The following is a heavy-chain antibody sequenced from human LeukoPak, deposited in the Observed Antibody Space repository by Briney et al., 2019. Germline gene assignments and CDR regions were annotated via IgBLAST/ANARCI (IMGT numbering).Heavy chain of an antibody. CDR2: IYHSGST. D-gene: IGHD5-12*01. CDR1: GGSISSDGYS. CDR3: ARGIVATD. V-gene: IGHV4-30-2*01. Sequence: SETLSLTCAVSGGSISSDGYSWSWIRQPPGKGLEWIGYIYHSGSTYYNPSLKSRVTISVDRSKNQFSLKLSSVTAADTAVYYCARGIVATDWGQGTLVTVSS. J-gene: IGHJ4*02.